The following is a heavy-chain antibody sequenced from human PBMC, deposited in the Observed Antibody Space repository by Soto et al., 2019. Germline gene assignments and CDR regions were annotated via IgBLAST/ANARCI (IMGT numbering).Heavy chain of an antibody. D-gene: IGHD6-13*01. Sequence: QVQLVESGGGVVQPGRSLRLSCAASGFTFSSCGMHWVRQAPGKGLEWVAVISYDGSNKYYADSVKGRFTISRDNSKNTLYLQMNSLRADDTAVYYCAVPPYGSSRWYGYFQHWGQGTLVTVSS. CDR3: AVPPYGSSRWYGYFQH. CDR1: GFTFSSCG. J-gene: IGHJ1*01. V-gene: IGHV3-30*03. CDR2: ISYDGSNK.